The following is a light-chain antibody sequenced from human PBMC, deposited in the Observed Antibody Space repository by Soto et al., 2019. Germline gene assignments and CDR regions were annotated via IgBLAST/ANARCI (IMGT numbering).Light chain of an antibody. CDR2: AAS. V-gene: IGKV1-27*01. CDR1: QAIRTD. J-gene: IGKJ2*01. CDR3: QKYDNVPYT. Sequence: DIQMTQSPSSLSASVGDRVTITCRASQAIRTDLAWYQQKPGQVPKLLIYAASTVQSGVPSRFSGSGSGTNFTLTLSSMQPEDIATYYCQKYDNVPYTFGQGTKLEIK.